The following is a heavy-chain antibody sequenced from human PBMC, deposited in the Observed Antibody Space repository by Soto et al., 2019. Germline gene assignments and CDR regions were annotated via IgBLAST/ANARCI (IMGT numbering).Heavy chain of an antibody. CDR1: GFTFSSYA. V-gene: IGHV3-30-3*01. Sequence: QVQLVESGGGVVQPGRSLRLSCAASGFTFSSYAMHWVRQAPGKGLEWVAVISYDGSNKYYADSVKGRFTISRDNSKNTLYLQMNSLRAEVTALYYCARESLYSSGLDYWGQGTLVTVSS. J-gene: IGHJ4*02. D-gene: IGHD6-19*01. CDR3: ARESLYSSGLDY. CDR2: ISYDGSNK.